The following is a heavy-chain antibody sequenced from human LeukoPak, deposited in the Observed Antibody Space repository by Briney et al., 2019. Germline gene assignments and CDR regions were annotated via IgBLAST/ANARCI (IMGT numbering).Heavy chain of an antibody. CDR2: INHSGGT. Sequence: SETLSLTCSVNGVSFSGYYWSWIRQSPGKGLEWIGEINHSGGTNYNPSLESRVTISVDTSKNQFSLNLRSVTAADTAVYYCARGSDDYGDYYFFDYWGQGTLVIVSS. CDR3: ARGSDDYGDYYFFDY. J-gene: IGHJ4*02. V-gene: IGHV4-34*01. D-gene: IGHD4-17*01. CDR1: GVSFSGYY.